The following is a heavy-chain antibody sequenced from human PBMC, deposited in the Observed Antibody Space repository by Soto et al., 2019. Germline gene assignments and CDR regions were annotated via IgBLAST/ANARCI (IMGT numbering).Heavy chain of an antibody. CDR2: ISSSGNTI. Sequence: QVQLVESGGGLVKTSGSLRIACAASGFTFSDYYMSWVRQAPGKGLEWVSYISSSGNTIYYADSVKGRFTTSRDNAKNSVYLQMNSLRDEDTALYFCAKMSSENSYDPVVSWGQGTLVTVSS. D-gene: IGHD3-22*01. CDR1: GFTFSDYY. V-gene: IGHV3-11*01. CDR3: AKMSSENSYDPVVS. J-gene: IGHJ4*02.